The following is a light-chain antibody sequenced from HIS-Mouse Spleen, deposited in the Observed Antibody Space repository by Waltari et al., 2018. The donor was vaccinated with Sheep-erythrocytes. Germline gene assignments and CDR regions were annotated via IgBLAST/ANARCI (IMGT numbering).Light chain of an antibody. J-gene: IGLJ3*02. V-gene: IGLV2-11*01. Sequence: QSALTQPRSVSGSPGQSVTISCTGTSSDVGGYNYVSWYQQHPGKAPKLMIYDVSKRPSGAPDRFSGSKSGNTASPTISGLQAEDEADYYCCSYAGSYTWVFGGGTKLTVL. CDR1: SSDVGGYNY. CDR2: DVS. CDR3: CSYAGSYTWV.